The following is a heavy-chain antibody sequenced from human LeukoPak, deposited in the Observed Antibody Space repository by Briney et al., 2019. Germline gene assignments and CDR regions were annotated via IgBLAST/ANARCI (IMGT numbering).Heavy chain of an antibody. V-gene: IGHV1-69-2*01. J-gene: IGHJ4*02. CDR2: VDPEDGET. CDR3: AIVLSGYYLY. CDR1: GYTFTDYY. D-gene: IGHD3-22*01. Sequence: ASVKVSCKVSGYTFTDYYMHWVQQAPEKGLEWMGLVDPEDGETIYAEKFQGRVTITADTSTDTAYMELSSLRSEDTAVYYCAIVLSGYYLYWGQGTLVTVSS.